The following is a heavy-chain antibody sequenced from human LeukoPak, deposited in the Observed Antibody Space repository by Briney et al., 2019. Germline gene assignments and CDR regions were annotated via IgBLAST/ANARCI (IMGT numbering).Heavy chain of an antibody. J-gene: IGHJ3*02. CDR1: GFTFSSYS. V-gene: IGHV3-21*01. Sequence: GGSLRLSCAASGFTFSSYSMNYLRHAPGKGLEWVSSISSSSSYIYYADSVKGRFTISRDNAKNSLYLQMNNLRAEDTAVYYCTRALPLRTDAFDIWGQGTMVTVSS. CDR2: ISSSSSYI. CDR3: TRALPLRTDAFDI.